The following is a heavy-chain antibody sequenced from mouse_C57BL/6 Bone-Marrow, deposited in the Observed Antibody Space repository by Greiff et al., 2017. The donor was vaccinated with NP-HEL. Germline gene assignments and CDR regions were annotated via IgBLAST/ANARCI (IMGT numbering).Heavy chain of an antibody. CDR3: GVTGRNY. V-gene: IGHV1-55*01. CDR1: GYTFTSYW. Sequence: QVQLQQPGAKLVRPGASVRISSKASGYTFTSYWITWLKRRPGQGLEWIGDIYPGSGSPNYNEKFKSKATLTVDTSSSTAYMQLSSLTSEDSAVYYCGVTGRNYWGQGTTLTVSS. CDR2: IYPGSGSP. D-gene: IGHD2-1*01. J-gene: IGHJ2*01.